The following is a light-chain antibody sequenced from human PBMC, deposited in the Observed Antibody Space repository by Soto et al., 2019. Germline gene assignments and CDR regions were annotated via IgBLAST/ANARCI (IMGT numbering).Light chain of an antibody. V-gene: IGKV1-39*01. CDR1: QSISSY. CDR3: QKYYSFPIN. Sequence: DIQITQSPSSLSASVGDRVTITFRASQSISSYLNWYQQKPGKAPKVLIYAASSLQSGIPSRFSGSGSGTDFTLTISSLQPEDFATYYCQKYYSFPINCGQGTRLEIK. CDR2: AAS. J-gene: IGKJ5*01.